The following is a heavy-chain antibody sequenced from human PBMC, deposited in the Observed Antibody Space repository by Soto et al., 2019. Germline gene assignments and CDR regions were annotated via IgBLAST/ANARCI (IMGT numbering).Heavy chain of an antibody. V-gene: IGHV1-18*04. CDR3: ARVLFDPRWIQLGLDY. CDR2: ISAYNGNA. CDR1: GYTFTSYG. J-gene: IGHJ4*02. Sequence: VKVSCKASGYTFTSYGISWVRQAPGQGLEWMGGISAYNGNANYAQKLQGRVTMTTDTSTSTAYMELRSLRSEDTAVYYCARVLFDPRWIQLGLDYWGQGPLVTVSS. D-gene: IGHD5-18*01.